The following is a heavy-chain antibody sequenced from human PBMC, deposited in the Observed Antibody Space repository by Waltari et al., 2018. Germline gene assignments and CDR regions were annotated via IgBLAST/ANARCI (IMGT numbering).Heavy chain of an antibody. CDR3: ARIQFYDNNDYRYFDY. CDR1: GVSCYVCG. V-gene: IGHV3-20*04. J-gene: IGHJ4*02. D-gene: IGHD3-22*01. Sequence: EVHLVDSGGGVVRPGGVLSSLWGALGVSCYVCGLRWVSQVRGKGLEWVSGITWDGVDTGYADFVKGRFTISRDNAKNSLFLQMDSLRAEDTALYFCARIQFYDNNDYRYFDYWGQGTLVTVSS. CDR2: ITWDGVDT.